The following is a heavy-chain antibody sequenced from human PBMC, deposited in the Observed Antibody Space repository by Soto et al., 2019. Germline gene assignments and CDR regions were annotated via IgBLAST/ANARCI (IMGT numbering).Heavy chain of an antibody. J-gene: IGHJ4*02. CDR2: IWYDGSNK. Sequence: PGGSLRLSCAASGFTFSSYGMHWVRQAPGKGLEWVAVIWYDGSNKYYADSVKGRFTISRDNSKNTLYLQMNSLRAEDTAVYYCARSEDYYDSSGYSLPTDYWGQGTLVTVSS. CDR1: GFTFSSYG. V-gene: IGHV3-33*01. D-gene: IGHD3-22*01. CDR3: ARSEDYYDSSGYSLPTDY.